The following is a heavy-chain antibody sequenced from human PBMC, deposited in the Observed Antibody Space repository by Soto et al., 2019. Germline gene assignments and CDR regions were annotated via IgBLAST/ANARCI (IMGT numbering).Heavy chain of an antibody. CDR3: ARDRSMIVVVPGY. Sequence: GGSLRLSCATSGFTINTYAMHWVRQAPGKGLEWVALISYDGSNKFYADSVKGRFTISRDNSKNTLYLQMNSLRADDTAIYYCARDRSMIVVVPGYWGQGTLVIVSS. V-gene: IGHV3-30-3*01. CDR1: GFTINTYA. CDR2: ISYDGSNK. D-gene: IGHD3-22*01. J-gene: IGHJ4*02.